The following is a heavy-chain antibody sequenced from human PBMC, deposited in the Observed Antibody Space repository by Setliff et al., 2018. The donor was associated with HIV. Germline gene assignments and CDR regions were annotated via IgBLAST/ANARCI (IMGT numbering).Heavy chain of an antibody. CDR3: ARDGGRYGTFDY. D-gene: IGHD5-18*01. Sequence: PLRLSCAASGFTFDDYAMHWVRQAPGKGLEWVSGISWNSGNIGYADSVKGRFTISRDSAKNTVYLQMNSLRAEDTAVYYCARDGGRYGTFDYWGQGTPVTVSS. CDR1: GFTFDDYA. V-gene: IGHV3-9*01. CDR2: ISWNSGNI. J-gene: IGHJ4*02.